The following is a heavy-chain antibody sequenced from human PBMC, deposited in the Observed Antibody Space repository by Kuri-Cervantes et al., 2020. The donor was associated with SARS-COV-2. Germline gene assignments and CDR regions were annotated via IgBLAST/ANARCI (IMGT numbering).Heavy chain of an antibody. Sequence: ASVKVSCKASGYTFTSYGISWVRQAPGQGLEWMGWISAYNGNTNYAQKLQGRVTMTTDTSTSTAYMELSSLRSEDTAVYYCAVSPRRDGYNYLYYFDYWGQGTLVTVSS. CDR2: ISAYNGNT. CDR3: AVSPRRDGYNYLYYFDY. D-gene: IGHD5-24*01. J-gene: IGHJ4*02. CDR1: GYTFTSYG. V-gene: IGHV1-18*01.